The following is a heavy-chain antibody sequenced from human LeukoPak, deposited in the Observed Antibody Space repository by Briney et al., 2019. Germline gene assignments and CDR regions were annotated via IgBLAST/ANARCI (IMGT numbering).Heavy chain of an antibody. V-gene: IGHV3-23*01. D-gene: IGHD3-10*02. J-gene: IGHJ6*04. CDR2: ISGSGGST. CDR1: GFTFSSCG. Sequence: GGTLRLSCAASGFTFSSCGMSWVRQAPGKGREWVSAISGSGGSTYYADSVKGRFTISRDNSKNTLYLQMNSLRAEDTAVYYCAELGITMIGGVWGKGTTVTISS. CDR3: AELGITMIGGV.